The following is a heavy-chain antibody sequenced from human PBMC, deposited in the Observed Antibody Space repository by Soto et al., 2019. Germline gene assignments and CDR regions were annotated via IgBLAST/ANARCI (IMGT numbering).Heavy chain of an antibody. V-gene: IGHV1-3*01. D-gene: IGHD1-26*01. CDR1: GYTFTSYA. Sequence: GASGKVSCKASGYTFTSYAMHWLCQAPGKRIEWMGWINDGHGKTKYPKQLQGRVNITRDTSPSKEHMDPSRLRFEEKAVYYCARDIGGWPDYWGQGTLVTVS. J-gene: IGHJ4*02. CDR2: INDGHGKT. CDR3: ARDIGGWPDY.